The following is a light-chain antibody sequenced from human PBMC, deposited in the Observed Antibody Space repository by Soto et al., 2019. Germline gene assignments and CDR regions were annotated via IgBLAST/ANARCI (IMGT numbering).Light chain of an antibody. Sequence: DIQMTQSPSSLSASVGDRVTITCQASQDISNYLNWYQQKPGKAPKLLIYDASNLETGVPSRFSGSGSWTDFTFTISSLQPEDIETYYCQQYDNLYAFGQGTKLEIK. J-gene: IGKJ2*01. CDR2: DAS. CDR3: QQYDNLYA. CDR1: QDISNY. V-gene: IGKV1-33*01.